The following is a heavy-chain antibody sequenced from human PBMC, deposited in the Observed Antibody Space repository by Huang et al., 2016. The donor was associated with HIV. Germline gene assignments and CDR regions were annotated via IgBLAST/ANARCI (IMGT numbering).Heavy chain of an antibody. CDR2: RSGYNGNT. CDR1: DYTFNTYS. V-gene: IGHV1-18*01. D-gene: IGHD3-10*01. J-gene: IGHJ3*02. Sequence: VQLVQSESEAKKPGASVKVSCKASDYTFNTYSINWVRQAPGQGLEWMGWRSGYNGNTKYAQKFQDRVTLTTDTSTTTAYMELRTLLSDDTAVYYCARQGFGRSDAFDIWGQGTMVSVSS. CDR3: ARQGFGRSDAFDI.